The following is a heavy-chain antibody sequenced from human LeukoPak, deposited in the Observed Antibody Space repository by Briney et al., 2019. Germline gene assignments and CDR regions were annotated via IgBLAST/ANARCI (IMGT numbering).Heavy chain of an antibody. V-gene: IGHV1-2*02. Sequence: ASVKVSCKASGYTFTDYYMHWVRQAPGQGLEWMGWINPNSGGTKYVQKFQGRVTVTRDTSISTAYMELSSLRSDDTAVYYCARGAATGTLWYYYYYMDVWGKGTTVTVSS. CDR2: INPNSGGT. D-gene: IGHD6-13*01. CDR3: ARGAATGTLWYYYYYMDV. J-gene: IGHJ6*03. CDR1: GYTFTDYY.